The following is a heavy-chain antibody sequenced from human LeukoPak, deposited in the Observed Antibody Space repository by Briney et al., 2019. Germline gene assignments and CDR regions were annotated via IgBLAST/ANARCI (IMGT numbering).Heavy chain of an antibody. CDR3: AREGGSGGTTSDY. Sequence: PSETLSLTCAVYGGSFSGYYWSWIRQPPGKGLEWIGEINHSGRTNYNPSLKSRVTISVDTSKNQFSLKLSSVTAADTAVYYCAREGGSGGTTSDYWGQGTLVTVSS. V-gene: IGHV4-34*01. CDR2: INHSGRT. J-gene: IGHJ4*02. D-gene: IGHD2-15*01. CDR1: GGSFSGYY.